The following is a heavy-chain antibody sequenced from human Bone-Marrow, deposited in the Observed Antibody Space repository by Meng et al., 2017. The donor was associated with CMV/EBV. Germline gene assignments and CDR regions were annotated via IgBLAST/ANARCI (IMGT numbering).Heavy chain of an antibody. CDR3: ASTRGRPRGYSYGHPGGMDV. Sequence: GSLRLSCAVYGGSFSGYYWSWIRQPPGKGLEWIGEINHSGSTNYNPSLKSRVTISVDTSKNQFSLKLSSVTAADTAVYYLASTRGRPRGYSYGHPGGMDVWGQGTTVTVSS. CDR2: INHSGST. D-gene: IGHD5-18*01. CDR1: GGSFSGYY. V-gene: IGHV4-34*01. J-gene: IGHJ6*02.